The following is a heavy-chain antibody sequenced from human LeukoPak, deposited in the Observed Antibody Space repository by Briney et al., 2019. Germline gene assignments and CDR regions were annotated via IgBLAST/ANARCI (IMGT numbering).Heavy chain of an antibody. D-gene: IGHD7-27*01. V-gene: IGHV4-34*01. CDR2: INHSVST. J-gene: IGHJ3*02. Sequence: SETLSLTCAVYGGSFSGYYWSWIRQPPGKGLEWIGEINHSVSTNYNPSLKSRVTISVDTSKNQFSLKLSSVTAADTAVYYCARGRWGSGAFDIWGQGTMVTVSS. CDR3: ARGRWGSGAFDI. CDR1: GGSFSGYY.